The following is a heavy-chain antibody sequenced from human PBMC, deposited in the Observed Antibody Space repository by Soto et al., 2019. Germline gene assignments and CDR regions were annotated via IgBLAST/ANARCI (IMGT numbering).Heavy chain of an antibody. J-gene: IGHJ4*02. V-gene: IGHV3-33*01. Sequence: QVQLVESGGGVVQPGGSLRVSCAASGFTFSNYGMHWVRQAPGKGLEWVAVIGYDGNNKYYADSVKGRFTISRDNSNNTLYVQMTSLRAEDTAVYFCARGLHSLFDYWGQGTLVTVSS. D-gene: IGHD2-21*01. CDR3: ARGLHSLFDY. CDR1: GFTFSNYG. CDR2: IGYDGNNK.